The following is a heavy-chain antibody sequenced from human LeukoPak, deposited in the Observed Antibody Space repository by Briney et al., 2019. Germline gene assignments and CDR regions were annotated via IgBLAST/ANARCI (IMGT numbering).Heavy chain of an antibody. CDR3: ARTRDNYYYMDV. D-gene: IGHD2-2*01. V-gene: IGHV3-21*01. J-gene: IGHJ6*03. CDR2: ISSSSSYI. Sequence: GGSLRPSCAASGFTFSSYSMNWVRQAPGKGLEWVSSISSSSSYIYYADSVKGRFTISRDNAKNSLYLQMNSLRAEDTAVYYCARTRDNYYYMDVWGKGTTVTVSS. CDR1: GFTFSSYS.